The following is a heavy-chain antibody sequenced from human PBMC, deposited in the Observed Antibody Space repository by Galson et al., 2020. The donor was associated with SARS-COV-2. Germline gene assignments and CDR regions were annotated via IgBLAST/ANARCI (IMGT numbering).Heavy chain of an antibody. Sequence: GESLKISCAASGITFSRYNMNWVRQAPGKGLEWVSSFSTTSRYIYYADPVKGRFTISRDNTKNSLYLQMNSLRAEDTSLYYCARDFTNYADYYAMDVWGQGTTVTVSS. CDR2: FSTTSRYI. D-gene: IGHD4-4*01. CDR3: ARDFTNYADYYAMDV. CDR1: GITFSRYN. J-gene: IGHJ6*02. V-gene: IGHV3-21*01.